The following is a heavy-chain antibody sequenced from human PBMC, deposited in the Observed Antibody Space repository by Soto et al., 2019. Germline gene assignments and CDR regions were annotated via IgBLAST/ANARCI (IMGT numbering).Heavy chain of an antibody. CDR3: ARAPPNSYYDSSGYFDY. Sequence: GASVKVSCKASGYTFTGYYMHWVRQAPGQGLEWMGWINPNSGGTNYAQKFQGWVTMTRDTSISTAYMELSRLRSDDTAVYYCARAPPNSYYDSSGYFDYWGQGTLVTVSS. CDR2: INPNSGGT. D-gene: IGHD3-22*01. J-gene: IGHJ4*02. V-gene: IGHV1-2*04. CDR1: GYTFTGYY.